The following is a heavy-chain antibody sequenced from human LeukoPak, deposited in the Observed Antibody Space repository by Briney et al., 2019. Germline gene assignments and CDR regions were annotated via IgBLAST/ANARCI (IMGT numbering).Heavy chain of an antibody. Sequence: GGSLRLSCAASGFTFSSYAMHWVRQAPGKGLEWVAVISYDGSNKYYADSVKGRFTISRDNSKNTLYLQMNSLRAEDTAVYYCAKDGNLKSHYYGDYGYIDYWGQGTLVTVSS. CDR2: ISYDGSNK. J-gene: IGHJ4*02. CDR1: GFTFSSYA. V-gene: IGHV3-30-3*01. D-gene: IGHD4-17*01. CDR3: AKDGNLKSHYYGDYGYIDY.